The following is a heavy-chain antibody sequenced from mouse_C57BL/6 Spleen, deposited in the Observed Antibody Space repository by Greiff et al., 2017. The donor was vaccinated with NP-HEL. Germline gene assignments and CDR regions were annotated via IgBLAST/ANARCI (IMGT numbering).Heavy chain of an antibody. V-gene: IGHV2-5*01. J-gene: IGHJ4*01. CDR3: AKNGKTAQATMDY. CDR2: IWRGGST. Sequence: VQLQQSGPGLVQPSQSLSITCTVSGFSLTSYGVHWVRQSPGKGLEWLGVIWRGGSTDYNAAFMSRLSITKDNSKSQVFFKMNSLQADDTAIYYCAKNGKTAQATMDYWGQGTSVTVSS. D-gene: IGHD3-2*02. CDR1: GFSLTSYG.